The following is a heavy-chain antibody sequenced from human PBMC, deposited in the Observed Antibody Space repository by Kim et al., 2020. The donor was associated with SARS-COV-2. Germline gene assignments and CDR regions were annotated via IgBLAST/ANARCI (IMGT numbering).Heavy chain of an antibody. CDR1: GGSISSGGYY. CDR2: IYYSGST. D-gene: IGHD1-20*01. Sequence: SETLSLTCTVSGGSISSGGYYWSWIRQHPGKGLEWIGYIYYSGSTYYNPSLKSRVTISVDTSKNQFSLKLSSVTAADTAVYYCARGTGRITGFDPWGQGTLVTVSS. V-gene: IGHV4-31*03. CDR3: ARGTGRITGFDP. J-gene: IGHJ5*02.